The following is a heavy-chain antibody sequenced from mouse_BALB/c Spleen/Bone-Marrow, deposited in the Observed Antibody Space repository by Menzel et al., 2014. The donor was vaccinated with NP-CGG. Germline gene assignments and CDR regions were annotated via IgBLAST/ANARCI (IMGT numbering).Heavy chain of an antibody. CDR1: GFSLTSYG. J-gene: IGHJ4*01. CDR2: IWRGGST. V-gene: IGHV2-5*01. D-gene: IGHD2-2*01. CDR3: AKKREIYYGYGAMDY. Sequence: VQLVESGPGLVQPSQSLSITCTVSGFSLTSYGVHWVRQSPGKGLEWLGVIWRGGSTDYNAAFMSRLSITKDNSKSQVFFKVNSLQADDTAIYYCAKKREIYYGYGAMDYWGQGTSVTVSS.